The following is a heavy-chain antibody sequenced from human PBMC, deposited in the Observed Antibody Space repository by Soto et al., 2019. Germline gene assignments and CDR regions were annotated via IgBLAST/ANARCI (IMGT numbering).Heavy chain of an antibody. CDR1: GFTFSSYA. J-gene: IGHJ6*02. V-gene: IGHV3-23*01. Sequence: EVQLLESGGGLVQPGGSLRLSCAASGFTFSSYAMSWVRQAPGKGLEWVSAISGSGGSTYYADSVKGRFTISRDNSKNTLYLQMNRLRAEDTAVYYCAKDNGFLNYYYYYGMDVWGQGTTVTVSS. D-gene: IGHD3-10*01. CDR3: AKDNGFLNYYYYYGMDV. CDR2: ISGSGGST.